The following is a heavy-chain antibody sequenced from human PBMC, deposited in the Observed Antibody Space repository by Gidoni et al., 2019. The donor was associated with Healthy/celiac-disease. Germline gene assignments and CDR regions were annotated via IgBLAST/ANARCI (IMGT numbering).Heavy chain of an antibody. Sequence: QVQLVESGGGVVQPGRSLRLSCAASGFPFSSYAMHWVRQAPGKGLEWVAVISYDGSNKYYADSVKGRFTISRDNSKNTLYLQMNSLRAEDTAVYYCARSHTAMVWGRNSFDYWGQGTLVTVSS. V-gene: IGHV3-30-3*01. CDR3: ARSHTAMVWGRNSFDY. CDR2: ISYDGSNK. D-gene: IGHD5-18*01. CDR1: GFPFSSYA. J-gene: IGHJ4*02.